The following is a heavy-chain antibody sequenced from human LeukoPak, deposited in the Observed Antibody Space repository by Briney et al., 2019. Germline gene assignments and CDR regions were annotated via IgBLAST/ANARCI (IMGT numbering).Heavy chain of an antibody. CDR3: ARGGSSSWSRWFDP. CDR1: GGSISSYY. V-gene: IGHV4-59*01. CDR2: IYYSGST. D-gene: IGHD6-13*01. J-gene: IGHJ5*02. Sequence: SETLSLTCTVSGGSISSYYWSWIRQPPGKGLEWIGYIYYSGSTNYNPSLESRVTISVDTSKNQFSLKLSSVTAADTAVYYCARGGSSSWSRWFDPWGQGTLVTVSS.